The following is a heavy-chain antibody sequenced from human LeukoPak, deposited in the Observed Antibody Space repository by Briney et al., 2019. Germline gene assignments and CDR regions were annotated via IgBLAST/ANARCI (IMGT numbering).Heavy chain of an antibody. CDR2: INHSGST. J-gene: IGHJ5*02. D-gene: IGHD3-10*01. CDR1: GGSSSNYY. CDR3: ARRGPPRTLLRGVKSGWFDP. V-gene: IGHV4-34*01. Sequence: SETLSLTCVLYGGSSSNYYWSWIRQPPGKGLEWIGEINHSGSTNYNPSLKSRVTISVDTSKNQFSLKLSSVTAADTAVYYCARRGPPRTLLRGVKSGWFDPWGQGTLVTVSS.